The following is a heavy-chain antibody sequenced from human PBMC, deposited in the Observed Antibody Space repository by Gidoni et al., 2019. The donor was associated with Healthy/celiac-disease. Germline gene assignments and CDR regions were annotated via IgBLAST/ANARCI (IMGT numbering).Heavy chain of an antibody. V-gene: IGHV4-34*01. J-gene: IGHJ6*02. D-gene: IGHD3-3*01. CDR3: ARGHTDDVLRFLEWSYYYYYGMDV. Sequence: QVQLQQWGAGLLKPSETLSLTCAVYGGSFSGYYWSWLRPPPGKGLEWIGEINHSGSTNYNPSLKSRVTISVDTSKNQFSLKLSSVTAADTAVYYCARGHTDDVLRFLEWSYYYYYGMDVWGQGTTLTVSS. CDR1: GGSFSGYY. CDR2: INHSGST.